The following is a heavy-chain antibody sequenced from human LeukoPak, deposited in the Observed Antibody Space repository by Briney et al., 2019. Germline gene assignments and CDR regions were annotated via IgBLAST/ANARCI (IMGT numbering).Heavy chain of an antibody. V-gene: IGHV4-59*12. CDR1: GDSISSYY. D-gene: IGHD1-14*01. Sequence: PPETLSLTCTVSGDSISSYYWSWIRQPPGKGLEWIAYIHSVGITNYNPSLKSRVTILIDTSKNQFSQKLSSVTAADTAVYYCASARKGNLDYWGQGTLVTVSS. CDR2: IHSVGIT. CDR3: ASARKGNLDY. J-gene: IGHJ4*02.